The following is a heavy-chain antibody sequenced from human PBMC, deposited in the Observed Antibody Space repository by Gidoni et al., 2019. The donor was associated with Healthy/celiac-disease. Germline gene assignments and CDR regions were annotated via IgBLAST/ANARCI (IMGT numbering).Heavy chain of an antibody. Sequence: LEWVGRIKSKTDGGTTDYAAPVKGRFTISRDDSKNTLYLQMNSLKTEDTAVYYCTTETSGSSSWYVDYFDYWGQGTLVTVSS. V-gene: IGHV3-15*01. J-gene: IGHJ4*02. CDR2: IKSKTDGGTT. CDR3: TTETSGSSSWYVDYFDY. D-gene: IGHD6-13*01.